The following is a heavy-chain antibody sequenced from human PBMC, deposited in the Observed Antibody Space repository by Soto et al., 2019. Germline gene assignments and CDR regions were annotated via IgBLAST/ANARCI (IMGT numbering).Heavy chain of an antibody. Sequence: ASVKVSCKASGYTFTSYGTSWVRQAPGQGLEWMGWISAYNGNTNYAQKLQGRVTMTTDTSTSTAYMELRSLRSDDTAVYYCAQSSGWLYYYYYGMDVWGQGTTVTVSS. V-gene: IGHV1-18*01. CDR1: GYTFTSYG. D-gene: IGHD6-19*01. J-gene: IGHJ6*02. CDR2: ISAYNGNT. CDR3: AQSSGWLYYYYYGMDV.